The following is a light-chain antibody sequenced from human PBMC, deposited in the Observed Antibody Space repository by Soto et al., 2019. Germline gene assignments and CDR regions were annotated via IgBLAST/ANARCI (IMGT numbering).Light chain of an antibody. Sequence: QSVLTQPPSVSGAPGQRVTISCTGSSSNIGAGYDVHWCQQLPDTAPKLLIYGDNNRPSGVPDRFSDSKSGTSASLAITGLQAEDEADYYCQSYDRSLSGYVFGTGTKVTVL. V-gene: IGLV1-40*01. J-gene: IGLJ1*01. CDR1: SSNIGAGYD. CDR2: GDN. CDR3: QSYDRSLSGYV.